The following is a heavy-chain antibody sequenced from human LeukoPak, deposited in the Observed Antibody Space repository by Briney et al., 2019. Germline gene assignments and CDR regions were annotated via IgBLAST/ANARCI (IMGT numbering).Heavy chain of an antibody. V-gene: IGHV3-11*01. Sequence: GGSLRLSCAASGFTVSSNYMSWVRQAPGKGLEWVSYIGSSGSTIYYADSVKGRFTISRDNAKNSLYLQMNSLRAEDTAVYYCARVLASSGRARGYYFDYWGQGTLVTVSS. CDR1: GFTVSSNY. CDR2: IGSSGSTI. J-gene: IGHJ4*02. D-gene: IGHD3-22*01. CDR3: ARVLASSGRARGYYFDY.